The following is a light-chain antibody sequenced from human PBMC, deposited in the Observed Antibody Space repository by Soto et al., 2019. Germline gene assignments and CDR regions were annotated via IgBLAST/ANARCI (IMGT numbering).Light chain of an antibody. Sequence: QSVLTQPPSASGSPGQSVTISCTGTSSDVGDNHVSWYQQHLGKAPKLIIYEVSQRPSGVPDRCSGSKSGNTASLTVSGLQAEDEADYYCSSYAGSNHFVFGTGTKLTVL. V-gene: IGLV2-8*01. CDR3: SSYAGSNHFV. J-gene: IGLJ1*01. CDR1: SSDVGDNH. CDR2: EVS.